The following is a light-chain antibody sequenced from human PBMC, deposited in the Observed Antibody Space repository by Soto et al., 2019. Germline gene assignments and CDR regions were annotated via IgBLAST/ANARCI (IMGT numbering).Light chain of an antibody. V-gene: IGKV3-20*01. CDR3: QQYGSSLIT. CDR2: GAS. Sequence: ETVMTQSPGTLSVSLGERATLSCRASQSVSSSYLAWYQQKPGQAPRLLIYGASSRATGIPDRFSGSGSGTDFTLTISRLEPEDFAVYYCQQYGSSLITFGQGTRLEIK. J-gene: IGKJ5*01. CDR1: QSVSSSY.